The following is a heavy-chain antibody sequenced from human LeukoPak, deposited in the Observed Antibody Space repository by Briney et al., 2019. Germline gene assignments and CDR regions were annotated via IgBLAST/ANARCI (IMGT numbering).Heavy chain of an antibody. J-gene: IGHJ4*02. CDR2: ISYDGSNK. Sequence: PGRSLRLSCAASGFTFSSYGMHWVRQAPGKGLEWGAVISYDGSNKYYADSVKGRFTISRDNSKNPLYLQMNSLSAEDTAVYYCANGFGELSPGDDFDYWGQGTLVTVSS. D-gene: IGHD3-10*01. V-gene: IGHV3-30*18. CDR1: GFTFSSYG. CDR3: ANGFGELSPGDDFDY.